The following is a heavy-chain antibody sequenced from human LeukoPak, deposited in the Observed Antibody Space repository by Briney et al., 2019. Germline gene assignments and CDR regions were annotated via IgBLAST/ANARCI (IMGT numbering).Heavy chain of an antibody. CDR2: ISGSGGST. CDR1: GFTFSSYA. Sequence: GGSLRLSCAASGFTFSSYAMSWVRQAPGKGLEWVSGISGSGGSTYYADSVKGRFTISRDNSKNTLYLQMNSLRAEDTAVYYRAKLPSIAAVGTFSDYWGQGTLVTVSS. V-gene: IGHV3-23*01. CDR3: AKLPSIAAVGTFSDY. D-gene: IGHD6-13*01. J-gene: IGHJ4*02.